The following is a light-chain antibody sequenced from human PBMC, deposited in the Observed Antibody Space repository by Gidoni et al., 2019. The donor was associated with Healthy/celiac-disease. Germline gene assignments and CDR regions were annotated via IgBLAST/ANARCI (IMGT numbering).Light chain of an antibody. J-gene: IGLJ2*01. Sequence: SYELTQPPSVSVSPGQTASITCSGDKLGDKYAAWYQQKPGQSPVLLIYQDTTQPSGNPERFSGSNSGNTATLTLSGTQAMDEADYYCQAWDSSSYVVFGGGTKLTVL. CDR3: QAWDSSSYVV. V-gene: IGLV3-1*01. CDR2: QDT. CDR1: KLGDKY.